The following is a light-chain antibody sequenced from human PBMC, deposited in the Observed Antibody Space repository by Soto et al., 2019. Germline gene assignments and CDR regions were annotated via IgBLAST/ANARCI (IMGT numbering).Light chain of an antibody. V-gene: IGKV3-20*01. CDR3: QHYGSSRWT. CDR2: GAS. Sequence: ETVLTQSPGTLSLSPGERATLSCRASQSVSSSYLAWYQQKPGQAPRLLIYGASSRATGIPDRFSASGSGTDFTLTISRLEPEDFAVYYCQHYGSSRWTFGQGTKVESK. J-gene: IGKJ1*01. CDR1: QSVSSSY.